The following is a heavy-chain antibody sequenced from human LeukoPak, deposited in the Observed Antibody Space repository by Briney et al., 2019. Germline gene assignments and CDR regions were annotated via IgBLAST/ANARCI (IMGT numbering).Heavy chain of an antibody. CDR2: INWNSGSI. J-gene: IGHJ4*02. CDR1: GFTFDDYA. D-gene: IGHD1-1*01. CDR3: ASTTGRDY. V-gene: IGHV3-9*01. Sequence: GRSLRLSCAASGFTFDDYAMHWVRQAPGKGLEWVSGINWNSGSIGYADSVKGRFTISRDNAKNSLYLQMNSLRAEDTAVYYCASTTGRDYWGQGTLVTVSS.